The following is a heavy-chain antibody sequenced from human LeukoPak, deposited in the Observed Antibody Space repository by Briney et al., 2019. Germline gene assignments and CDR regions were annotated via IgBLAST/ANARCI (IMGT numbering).Heavy chain of an antibody. CDR3: ARGWTYYYDSSGYLDY. Sequence: ETLSLTCTVSGGSISSYYWSWVRQAPGKGLEWVSAISGSGGSTYYADSVKGRFTISRDNSKNTLYLQMNSLRAEDTAVYYCARGWTYYYDSSGYLDYWGQGTLVTVSS. J-gene: IGHJ4*02. V-gene: IGHV3-23*01. CDR2: ISGSGGST. D-gene: IGHD3-22*01. CDR1: GGSISSYY.